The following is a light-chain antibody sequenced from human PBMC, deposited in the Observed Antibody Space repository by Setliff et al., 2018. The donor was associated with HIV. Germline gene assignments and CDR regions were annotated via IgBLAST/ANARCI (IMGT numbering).Light chain of an antibody. Sequence: QSVLIQSPSASGTPGQRVTISCSGGTYDIGDNFVYWYQHLSGKAPTLLIYENSQRPSGVPDRFSASKSGTSASLAISDLRSEDEGDYYCATWNGNVGGPYVFGTGTKVTVL. J-gene: IGLJ1*01. CDR1: TYDIGDNF. CDR3: ATWNGNVGGPYV. CDR2: ENS. V-gene: IGLV1-47*01.